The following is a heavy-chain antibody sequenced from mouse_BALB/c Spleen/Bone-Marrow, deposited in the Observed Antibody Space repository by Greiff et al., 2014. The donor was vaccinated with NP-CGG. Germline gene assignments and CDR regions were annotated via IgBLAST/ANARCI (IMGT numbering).Heavy chain of an antibody. CDR2: IWADGST. CDR1: GFSLTNYD. CDR3: ARITTATGAMDY. D-gene: IGHD1-2*01. V-gene: IGHV2-9*02. Sequence: VKLVESGPGLVAPSQSLSITCTVSGFSLTNYDVHWVRQPPGKGLEWLGVIWADGSTNYNSALMSRLSVSKDNSKSQVFFKMNSLQTDDTAMYYCARITTATGAMDYWGQGTSVTVSS. J-gene: IGHJ4*01.